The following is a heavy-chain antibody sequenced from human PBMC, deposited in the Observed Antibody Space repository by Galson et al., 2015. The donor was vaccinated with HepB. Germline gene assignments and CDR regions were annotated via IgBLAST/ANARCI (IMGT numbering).Heavy chain of an antibody. CDR2: ISGAGDNT. CDR1: GFTFRSYA. J-gene: IGHJ4*02. V-gene: IGHV3-23*01. Sequence: SLRLSCAASGFTFRSYAMSWVRQAPGKGLEWVSAISGAGDNTYYADFVQGRFTISRDNSKNTLYLQMNSLRADDTAVYYCARDTGLYSGYAWYRGLGTLVTVSS. D-gene: IGHD5-12*01. CDR3: ARDTGLYSGYAWY.